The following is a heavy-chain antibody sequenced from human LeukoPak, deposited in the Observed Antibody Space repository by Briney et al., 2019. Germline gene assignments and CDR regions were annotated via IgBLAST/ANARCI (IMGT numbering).Heavy chain of an antibody. J-gene: IGHJ1*01. V-gene: IGHV3-48*04. Sequence: PGGSLRLSCVASGFTFSSYTMNWLRQAPGKGLEWVSYISSSGTTIYYADSVKGRFTISRDNPKNSLYLQMNSLRAADTAVYYCATFYSAGYWGQGTLVTVSS. CDR2: ISSSGTTI. D-gene: IGHD2-21*01. CDR1: GFTFSSYT. CDR3: ATFYSAGY.